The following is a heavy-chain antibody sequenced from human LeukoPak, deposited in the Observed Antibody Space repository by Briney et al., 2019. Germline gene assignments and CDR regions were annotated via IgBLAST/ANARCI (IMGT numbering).Heavy chain of an antibody. CDR1: GGSFSSYA. D-gene: IGHD2-2*01. Sequence: SVKVSCKASGGSFSSYAISWVRQAPGQGLEWRGGIIPLFGAPNYAQKFQGRVTITADKSTTTAYMELSSLRSEDTAVYYCARLFTPRYCSTTSCYWKGWFDPWGQGTLVTVSS. V-gene: IGHV1-69*06. J-gene: IGHJ5*02. CDR2: IIPLFGAP. CDR3: ARLFTPRYCSTTSCYWKGWFDP.